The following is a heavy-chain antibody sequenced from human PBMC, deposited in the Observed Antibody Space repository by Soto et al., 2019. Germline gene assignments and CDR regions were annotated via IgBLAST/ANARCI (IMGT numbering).Heavy chain of an antibody. CDR2: ISYDGSNK. D-gene: IGHD3-9*01. J-gene: IGHJ3*02. CDR3: ANSLRSGDILTGYYRNIDAFDI. Sequence: GGSLRLSCAASGFTFSSYGMHWVRQAPGKGLEWVAVISYDGSNKYYADSVKGRFTISRDNSKNTLYLQMNSLRAEDTAVYYCANSLRSGDILTGYYRNIDAFDIWGQGTMVTVSS. CDR1: GFTFSSYG. V-gene: IGHV3-30*18.